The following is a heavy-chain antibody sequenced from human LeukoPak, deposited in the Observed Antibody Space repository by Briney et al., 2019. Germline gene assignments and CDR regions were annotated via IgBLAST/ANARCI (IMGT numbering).Heavy chain of an antibody. D-gene: IGHD3-16*02. J-gene: IGHJ6*03. CDR3: VGELSHYYYYYMDV. CDR2: IYYSGST. CDR1: GGSISSSSYY. Sequence: SETLSLTCTVSGGSISSSSYYWGWIRQPPGKGLEWIGSIYYSGSTYYNPSLKSRVTISVDTSKNQFSLKLSSVTAADTAVYYCVGELSHYYYYYMDVWGKGTTVTISS. V-gene: IGHV4-39*01.